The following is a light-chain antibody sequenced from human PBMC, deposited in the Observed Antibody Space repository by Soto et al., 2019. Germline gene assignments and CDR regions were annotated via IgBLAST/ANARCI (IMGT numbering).Light chain of an antibody. V-gene: IGKV3D-15*01. CDR2: GAS. CDR3: QQYNSYST. J-gene: IGKJ1*01. Sequence: LTQSPATLSLSPGVRATRSCRASQTVSSSLAWYQQKPGQAPRLLIYGASSRATGIPDRFSGSGSGTEFTLTISSLQPDDFATYYCQQYNSYSTFGQGTKVDIK. CDR1: QTVSSS.